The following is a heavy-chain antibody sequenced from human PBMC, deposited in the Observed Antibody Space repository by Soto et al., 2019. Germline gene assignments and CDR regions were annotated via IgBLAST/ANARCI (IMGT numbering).Heavy chain of an antibody. J-gene: IGHJ6*02. CDR3: AGARPPYLYGSDPWVV. CDR1: GGTFSSYT. CDR2: IIPILGIA. D-gene: IGHD2-2*02. V-gene: IGHV1-69*02. Sequence: QVQLVQSGAEVKKPGSSMKVSCKASGGTFSSYTISWVRQAPGQGLEWMGRIIPILGIANYAQKFQGRVTIHEDKSTSTVYVEPSSARAEHRAGYYCAGARPPYLYGSDPWVVWGQGNTVTVPS.